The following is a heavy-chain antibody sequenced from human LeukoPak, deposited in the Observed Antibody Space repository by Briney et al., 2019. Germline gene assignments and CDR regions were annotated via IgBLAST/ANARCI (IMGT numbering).Heavy chain of an antibody. D-gene: IGHD3-16*01. J-gene: IGHJ6*02. CDR1: GFTFTSYS. CDR2: ISGGGGST. V-gene: IGHV3-23*01. CDR3: ARNQQLGGHSYYYYGMDV. Sequence: GGSLRLSCAASGFTFTSYSMNWVRQAPGKGLEWVSTISGGGGSTYYADSVKGRFTISRDNSKNTLYLQMNSLRADDTAIYYCARNQQLGGHSYYYYGMDVWGQGTTVTVSS.